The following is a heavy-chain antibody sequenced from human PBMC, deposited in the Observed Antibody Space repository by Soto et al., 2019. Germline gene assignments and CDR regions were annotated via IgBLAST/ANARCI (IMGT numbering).Heavy chain of an antibody. CDR2: ISGSGSAI. D-gene: IGHD2-21*01. CDR1: GFTFSDYY. CDR3: AKDARLTDGKAPSASDI. V-gene: IGHV3-11*01. J-gene: IGHJ3*02. Sequence: QVQLVESGGGLVKPGGSLRLSCAVSGFTFSDYYMTWIRQAPGKGLEWVSYISGSGSAIYYADSVKGRFTISRDNAKNSLFLQMNSLRAEDTAVYYCAKDARLTDGKAPSASDIWGQGTMVTVSS.